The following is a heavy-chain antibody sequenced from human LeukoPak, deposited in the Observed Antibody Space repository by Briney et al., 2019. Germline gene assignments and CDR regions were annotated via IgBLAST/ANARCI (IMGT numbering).Heavy chain of an antibody. Sequence: PSETLSLTCAVYGGSFSGYYWSWIRQPPGKGLEWIGEINHSGSTNYNPSLKSRVTISVDTSKNQFSLKLNSVTAADTAVYYCARGQNYYGSGSLSAVAVFDFWGQGTLVTVSS. V-gene: IGHV4-34*01. D-gene: IGHD3-10*01. CDR2: INHSGST. J-gene: IGHJ4*02. CDR3: ARGQNYYGSGSLSAVAVFDF. CDR1: GGSFSGYY.